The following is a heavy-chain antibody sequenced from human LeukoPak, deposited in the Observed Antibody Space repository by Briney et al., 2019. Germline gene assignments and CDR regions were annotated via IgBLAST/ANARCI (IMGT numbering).Heavy chain of an antibody. D-gene: IGHD2-15*01. CDR2: INPNSGDT. V-gene: IGHV1-2*05. CDR3: AKVREVGTNIEVVVVDTSGAFDM. J-gene: IGHJ3*02. CDR1: GYTFTGYY. Sequence: ASVKVSCKASGYTFTGYYLDWVRQAPGQGLEWMGRINPNSGDTNFAQKFQGRVTLTRDTSISTSYMELSSLRSDDTVVYFCAKVREVGTNIEVVVVDTSGAFDMWGQGTMVTVSS.